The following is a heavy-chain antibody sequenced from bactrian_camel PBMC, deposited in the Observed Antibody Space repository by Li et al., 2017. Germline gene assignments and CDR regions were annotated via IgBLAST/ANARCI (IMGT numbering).Heavy chain of an antibody. CDR3: ATSCLGRLCLPGLWD. CDR2: INSDGSIT. CDR1: GYTYNSYC. Sequence: HVQLVESGGGSVQAGGSLMLSCAASGYTYNSYCWAWFRQAPGKEREEVARINSDGSITYSLDSVKGRFTISRDNAKNTVYLQMNSLKSEDTALYYCATSCLGRLCLPGLWDWGQGTQVTVS. D-gene: IGHD4*01. J-gene: IGHJ4*01. V-gene: IGHV3S1*01.